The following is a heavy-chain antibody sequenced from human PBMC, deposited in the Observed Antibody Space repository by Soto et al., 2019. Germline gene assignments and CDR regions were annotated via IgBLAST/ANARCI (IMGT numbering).Heavy chain of an antibody. J-gene: IGHJ4*02. CDR1: GFIVSSNY. V-gene: IGHV3-53*04. CDR3: VRGRYGSEIH. CDR2: LYSGGAT. Sequence: EVRLVESGGGLVQPGGSLRLSCAASGFIVSSNYMTWVRQAPGKGLEWVSLLYSGGATHYAASVKGRFTISSHSSQNTLFLQMNSLRNEDTATYYCVRGRYGSEIHWGQGTKVTVSS. D-gene: IGHD3-10*01.